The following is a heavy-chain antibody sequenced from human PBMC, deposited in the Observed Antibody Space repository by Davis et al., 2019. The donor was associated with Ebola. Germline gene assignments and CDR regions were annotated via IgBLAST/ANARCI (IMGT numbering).Heavy chain of an antibody. J-gene: IGHJ4*02. CDR1: RYTFTSYA. CDR3: AREGVLMVYARMDYFDY. CDR2: INAGNGNT. Sequence: ASVKVSCQASRYTFTSYAMHWVRQAPGQRLEWMGWINAGNGNTKYSQKIQGRVTITRDTSASTAYMELSSLRSEDTAVYYCAREGVLMVYARMDYFDYWGQGTLVTVSS. D-gene: IGHD2-8*01. V-gene: IGHV1-3*01.